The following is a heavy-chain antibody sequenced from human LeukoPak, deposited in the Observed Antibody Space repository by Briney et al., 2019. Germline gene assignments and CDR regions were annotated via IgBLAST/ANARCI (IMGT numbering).Heavy chain of an antibody. V-gene: IGHV4-59*01. Sequence: PSETLSLTCTVSGGSISSYYWSWLRQPPGKGLEWIGYIYYSGSTNYNPSLKSRVTISVDTSKNQFSLKLSSVTAAGTAVYYCARVNAGFGSHSPFDYWGQGTLVTVSS. CDR2: IYYSGST. CDR1: GGSISSYY. D-gene: IGHD1-26*01. CDR3: ARVNAGFGSHSPFDY. J-gene: IGHJ4*02.